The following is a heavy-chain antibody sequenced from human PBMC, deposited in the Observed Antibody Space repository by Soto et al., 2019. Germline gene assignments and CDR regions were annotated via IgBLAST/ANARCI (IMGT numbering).Heavy chain of an antibody. Sequence: QLQLQESGPGLVKPSETLSLTCTVSGGSISSSSYYWGWIRQPPGKGLEWIGSIYYSGSTYYNPSLKSRVTISVDTSKNQFSLKLSSVTAADTAVYYCARPISGRPIEGIAFDIWGQGTMVTVSS. CDR1: GGSISSSSYY. CDR2: IYYSGST. V-gene: IGHV4-39*01. CDR3: ARPISGRPIEGIAFDI. D-gene: IGHD3-10*01. J-gene: IGHJ3*02.